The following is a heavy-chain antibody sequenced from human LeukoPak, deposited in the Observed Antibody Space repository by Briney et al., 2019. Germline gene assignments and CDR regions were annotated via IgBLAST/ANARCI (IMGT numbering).Heavy chain of an antibody. V-gene: IGHV3-53*05. D-gene: IGHD2-2*01. CDR3: AKDRLSSYDIVVVPAAPDL. CDR2: IYSGGST. CDR1: GFTVSSNY. J-gene: IGHJ4*02. Sequence: GGSLRLSCAASGFTVSSNYMSWVRQAPGKGLEWVSVIYSGGSTYYADSVKGRFTISRDNSKNTLYLQMNSLRAEDTAVYYCAKDRLSSYDIVVVPAAPDLWGQGTLVTVSS.